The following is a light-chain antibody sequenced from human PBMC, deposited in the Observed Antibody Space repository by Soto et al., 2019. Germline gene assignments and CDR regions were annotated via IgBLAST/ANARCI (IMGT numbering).Light chain of an antibody. Sequence: PGGRAALSCRASQTVTNHLAWYQQKAGQAPRLLIFDASTRASGIPPRYSGSGSGTDFPLTISRVDPDEFAVYSCQQYNNWPLTFCQGTRL. CDR3: QQYNNWPLT. J-gene: IGKJ5*01. CDR1: QTVTNH. CDR2: DAS. V-gene: IGKV3-11*01.